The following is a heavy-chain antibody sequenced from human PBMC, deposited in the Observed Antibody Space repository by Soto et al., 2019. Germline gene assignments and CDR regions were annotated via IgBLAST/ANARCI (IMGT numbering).Heavy chain of an antibody. Sequence: QVQLQESGPGLVKPSETLSLTCTVSGGYVSSYYWSWIRQPPGKGLEWIGYSGSTNYNPSLKSRVTISVDTSKNQFSLNLSSVTAVDTAVYYCARLSAGWLDPWGQGTLVTVAS. CDR2: YSGST. V-gene: IGHV4-59*02. D-gene: IGHD6-19*01. J-gene: IGHJ5*02. CDR1: GGYVSSYY. CDR3: ARLSAGWLDP.